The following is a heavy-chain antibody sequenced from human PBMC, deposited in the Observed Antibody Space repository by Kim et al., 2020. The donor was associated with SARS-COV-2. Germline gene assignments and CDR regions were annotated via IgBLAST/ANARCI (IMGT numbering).Heavy chain of an antibody. CDR3: ARETGSGSYSLFDY. Sequence: ASVKVSCKASGYTFTTYGITWVRQAPGQGLEWMGWISAYSGNTNYAQKFQGRVTMTTDTSTSTAYMELRSLRSDDTAVYYCARETGSGSYSLFDYWGQGTLVTVSS. J-gene: IGHJ4*02. D-gene: IGHD3-10*01. CDR1: GYTFTTYG. V-gene: IGHV1-18*04. CDR2: ISAYSGNT.